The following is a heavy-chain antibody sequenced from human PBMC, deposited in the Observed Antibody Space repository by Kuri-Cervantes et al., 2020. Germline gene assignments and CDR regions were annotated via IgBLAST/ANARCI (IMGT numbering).Heavy chain of an antibody. D-gene: IGHD1-26*01. CDR1: GFTFSSYG. V-gene: IGHV3-30*02. J-gene: IGHJ4*02. Sequence: GGSLRLSCAASGFTFSSYGMHWVRQAPGKGLEWVAVIWYDGSNKYYADSVKGRFTISRDNSKNTLYLQMNSLRAEDTAVYYCAKGELLQGYFDYWGQGTLVTVSS. CDR2: IWYDGSNK. CDR3: AKGELLQGYFDY.